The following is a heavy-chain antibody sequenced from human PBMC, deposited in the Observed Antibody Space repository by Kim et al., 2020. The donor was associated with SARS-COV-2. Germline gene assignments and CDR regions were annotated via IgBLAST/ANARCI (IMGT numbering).Heavy chain of an antibody. D-gene: IGHD6-19*01. Sequence: GGSLRLSCAASGFIFSGSWMTWVRQTPAEGLEWVANINQDGRETYYVDSVRGRFTISRDSGTKSVYLQMNSLRVEDTAVYYCAKVAGVAGTPYLDYWGQGAPVTVSS. J-gene: IGHJ4*02. V-gene: IGHV3-7*03. CDR1: GFIFSGSW. CDR3: AKVAGVAGTPYLDY. CDR2: INQDGRET.